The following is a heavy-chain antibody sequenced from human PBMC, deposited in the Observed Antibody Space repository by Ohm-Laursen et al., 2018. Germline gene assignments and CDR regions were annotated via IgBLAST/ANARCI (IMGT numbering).Heavy chain of an antibody. Sequence: SLRLSCSASGFTVSDAWMSWVRQAPGKGLEYVSRIKSKAAGETREYAEPVKGRFTILRDDSKNTLSLQMNSLKTEDTGVYYCSTDHFSWGQGTLVTVSS. D-gene: IGHD2/OR15-2a*01. J-gene: IGHJ5*02. CDR1: GFTVSDAW. CDR3: STDHFS. CDR2: IKSKAAGETR. V-gene: IGHV3-15*01.